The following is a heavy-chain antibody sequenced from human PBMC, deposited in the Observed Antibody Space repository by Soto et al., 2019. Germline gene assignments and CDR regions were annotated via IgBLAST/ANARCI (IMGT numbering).Heavy chain of an antibody. CDR3: ARDLRGYSYGYEGR. D-gene: IGHD5-18*01. V-gene: IGHV3-33*01. CDR2: IWYDGSNK. CDR1: GFTFSSYG. J-gene: IGHJ4*02. Sequence: PGGSLRLSXAASGFTFSSYGMHWVRQAPGKGLEWVAVIWYDGSNKYYADSVKGRFTISRDNSKNTLYLQMNSLRAEDTAVYYCARDLRGYSYGYEGRWGQGTLVTVSS.